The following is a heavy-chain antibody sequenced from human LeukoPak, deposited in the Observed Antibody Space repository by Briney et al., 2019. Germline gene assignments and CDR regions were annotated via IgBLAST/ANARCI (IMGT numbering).Heavy chain of an antibody. CDR3: AELGITMIGGV. CDR1: GCTFSSYE. D-gene: IGHD3-10*02. CDR2: ISSSGSTI. J-gene: IGHJ6*03. Sequence: GGSLRLSCAASGCTFSSYEMNWVREAPGKGLEWVSYISSSGSTIYYADSVKGRFTISRDNAKNSLYLQMNSLRAEDTAVYYCAELGITMIGGVWGKGTTVTISS. V-gene: IGHV3-48*03.